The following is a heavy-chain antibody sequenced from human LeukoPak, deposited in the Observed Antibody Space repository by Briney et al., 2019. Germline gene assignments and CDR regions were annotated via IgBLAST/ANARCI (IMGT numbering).Heavy chain of an antibody. CDR2: IWYDGSNK. V-gene: IGHV3-33*01. Sequence: TGGSLRLSCAASGFTFSSYGMHWVRQAPGKGLEWVAVIWYDGSNKYYADSVKGRFTISRDNSKNTLYLQMNSLRAEDTAVYYCAREEYYYDSSGHYYFDYWGQGTLVTVSS. D-gene: IGHD3-22*01. CDR1: GFTFSSYG. CDR3: AREEYYYDSSGHYYFDY. J-gene: IGHJ4*02.